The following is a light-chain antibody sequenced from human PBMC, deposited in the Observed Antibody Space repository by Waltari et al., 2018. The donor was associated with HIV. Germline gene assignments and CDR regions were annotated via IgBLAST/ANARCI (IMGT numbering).Light chain of an antibody. Sequence: QSALTQPASVSGSPGQSITISCTGTSSDVGGYNYVSWYQRHPGKAPKLMIYDVSNRPSGFSTRFSGSKSGNTASLTISGLQAEDEADYYCSSYTSSSTRVFGGGTTVTVL. J-gene: IGLJ3*02. CDR3: SSYTSSSTRV. CDR2: DVS. CDR1: SSDVGGYNY. V-gene: IGLV2-14*03.